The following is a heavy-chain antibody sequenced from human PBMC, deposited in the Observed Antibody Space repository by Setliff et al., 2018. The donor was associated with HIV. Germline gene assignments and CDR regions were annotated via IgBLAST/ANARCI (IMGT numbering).Heavy chain of an antibody. D-gene: IGHD6-19*01. CDR3: ASLGGTMSAWDFDY. V-gene: IGHV3-15*01. CDR1: GFTVTNTW. J-gene: IGHJ4*02. Sequence: PGGSLRLSCAASGFTVTNTWMSWVRQAPGKGLEWVGQIKRRTDGGTTDYAAPVKGRFTISRDDSKNTLYLQMNSLKIEDTAVYYFASLGGTMSAWDFDYWGQGTLVTVSS. CDR2: IKRRTDGGTT.